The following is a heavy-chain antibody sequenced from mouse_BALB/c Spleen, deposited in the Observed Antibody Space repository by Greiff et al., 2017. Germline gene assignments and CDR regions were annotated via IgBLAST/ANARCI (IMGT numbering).Heavy chain of an antibody. V-gene: IGHV5-6*01. Sequence: EVMLVESGGDLVKPGGSLKLSCAASGFTFRSYGMSWVRQTPDKRLEWVATISSGGSYTYYPDSVKGRFTISRDNAKNTLYLQMSSLKSEDTAMYYCARPYMITVSHFDYWGQGTTRTVSS. CDR2: ISSGGSYT. CDR1: GFTFRSYG. D-gene: IGHD2-4*01. J-gene: IGHJ2*01. CDR3: ARPYMITVSHFDY.